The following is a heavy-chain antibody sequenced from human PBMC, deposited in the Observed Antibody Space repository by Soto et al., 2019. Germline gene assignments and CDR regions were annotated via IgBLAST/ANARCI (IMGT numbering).Heavy chain of an antibody. J-gene: IGHJ6*02. CDR3: ARDIPKTGYYYYGMDV. D-gene: IGHD3-9*01. Sequence: SETLPLTCTVSGGSISSYYWSWTRQPPGKGLEWIGYIYYSGSTNYNPSLKSRVTISVDTSKNQFSLKLSSVTAADTAVYYCARDIPKTGYYYYGMDVWGQGTTVTVSS. CDR1: GGSISSYY. CDR2: IYYSGST. V-gene: IGHV4-59*01.